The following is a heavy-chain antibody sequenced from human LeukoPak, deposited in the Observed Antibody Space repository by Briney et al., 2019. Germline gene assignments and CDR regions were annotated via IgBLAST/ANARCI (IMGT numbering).Heavy chain of an antibody. D-gene: IGHD3-10*01. J-gene: IGHJ5*02. V-gene: IGHV4-39*01. CDR2: IYYSGST. CDR1: GGSISSSSYY. Sequence: PSETLSLTCTVSGGSISSSSYYWGWIRQPPGKGLEWIGSIYYSGSTYYNPSLKSRVTISVDTSKNQFSLKLSSVTAADTAVYYCARRLYYYGSGSNNRFDPWGQGTLVTVSS. CDR3: ARRLYYYGSGSNNRFDP.